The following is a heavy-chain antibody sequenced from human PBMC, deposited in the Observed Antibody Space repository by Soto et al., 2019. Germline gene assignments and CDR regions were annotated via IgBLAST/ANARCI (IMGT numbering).Heavy chain of an antibody. CDR3: ARERGYGAHKGAFDI. CDR1: GFTFSSYS. Sequence: GGSLRLSCAASGFTFSSYSMNWVRQAPGKGLEWVSYISSSSSTIYYADPVKGRFTISRDNAKNSLYLQMNSLRAEDTAVYYCARERGYGAHKGAFDIWGQGTMVTVSS. D-gene: IGHD4-17*01. V-gene: IGHV3-48*01. J-gene: IGHJ3*02. CDR2: ISSSSSTI.